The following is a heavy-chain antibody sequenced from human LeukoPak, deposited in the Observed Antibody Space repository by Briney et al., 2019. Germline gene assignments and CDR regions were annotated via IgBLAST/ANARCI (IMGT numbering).Heavy chain of an antibody. J-gene: IGHJ3*02. CDR2: IYPGDSDT. V-gene: IGHV5-51*01. CDR1: GYSFTSYW. CDR3: ATGAYYYDSSENAFDI. D-gene: IGHD3-22*01. Sequence: GESLKISCKGSGYSFTSYWIGWVRQVPGKGLEWMGIIYPGDSDTRYSPSFQGQVTISADKSISTAYLQWSSLKASDTAMYYCATGAYYYDSSENAFDIWGQGTMVTVSS.